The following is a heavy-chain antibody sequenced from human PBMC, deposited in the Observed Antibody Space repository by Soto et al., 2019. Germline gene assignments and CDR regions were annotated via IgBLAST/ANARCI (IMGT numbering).Heavy chain of an antibody. J-gene: IGHJ4*02. CDR2: ISAYDGNT. Sequence: ASVKVSCKASGYTFTSYGIVWLRQAPGQGLESMGWISAYDGNTDYVQKLQGRVTMTTDTSTTTAYMELRSLRSDDTAVYYCARYCGGDFYTDWGQGTLVTVSS. V-gene: IGHV1-18*01. CDR3: ARYCGGDFYTD. CDR1: GYTFTSYG. D-gene: IGHD2-21*02.